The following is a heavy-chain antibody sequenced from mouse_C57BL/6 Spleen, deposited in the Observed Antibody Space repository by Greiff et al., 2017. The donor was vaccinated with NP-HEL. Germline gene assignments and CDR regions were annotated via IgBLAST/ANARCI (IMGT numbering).Heavy chain of an antibody. CDR2: ISGGGGNT. D-gene: IGHD2-5*01. Sequence: EVKLVESGGGLVKPGGSLKLSCAASGFTFSSYTMSWVRQTPGKRLEWVATISGGGGNTYYPDSVKGRFTISRDTAKNTLYLQMSSLRSEETALYYCARQGPGYSNYYYAMDDWGQGTSVTVSS. CDR1: GFTFSSYT. J-gene: IGHJ4*01. V-gene: IGHV5-9*01. CDR3: ARQGPGYSNYYYAMDD.